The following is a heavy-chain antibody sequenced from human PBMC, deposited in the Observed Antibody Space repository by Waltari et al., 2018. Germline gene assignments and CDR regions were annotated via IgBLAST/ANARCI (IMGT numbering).Heavy chain of an antibody. J-gene: IGHJ4*02. CDR2: INHSGST. V-gene: IGHV4-34*01. CDR3: ARGHSTYYYGSGSYYGY. D-gene: IGHD3-10*01. CDR1: GGSFSGYY. Sequence: QVQLQQWGAGLLKPSETLSLTCAVYGGSFSGYYWSWIRQPPGKGLEWIGEINHSGSTNYNPSLKSRVTISVDTSKNQFSLKLSSVTAADTAVYYCARGHSTYYYGSGSYYGYWGQGTLV.